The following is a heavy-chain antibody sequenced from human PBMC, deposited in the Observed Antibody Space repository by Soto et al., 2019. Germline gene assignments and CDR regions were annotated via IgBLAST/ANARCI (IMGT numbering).Heavy chain of an antibody. V-gene: IGHV3-33*01. Sequence: QVQLVESGGGVVQPGRSLRLSCAASGFTFSSYGMHWVRQAPGKGLEWVAVIWYDGSNKYYADSVKGRFTISRDNYKNTLYVQMNSLRAEDTAVYYCARDGMVTPTRYYYYGMDVWGQGTTVTVSS. CDR1: GFTFSSYG. D-gene: IGHD5-18*01. CDR3: ARDGMVTPTRYYYYGMDV. CDR2: IWYDGSNK. J-gene: IGHJ6*02.